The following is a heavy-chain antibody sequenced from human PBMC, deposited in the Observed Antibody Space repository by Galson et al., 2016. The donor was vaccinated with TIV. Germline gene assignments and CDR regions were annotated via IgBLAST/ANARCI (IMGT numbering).Heavy chain of an antibody. J-gene: IGHJ6*02. CDR2: IISLFRTA. Sequence: SVKVSCKASGGTFSSYAISWVRQAPGQGLEWMGGIISLFRTAKYAQKFQGRVTITADESTSTAYMELSSLRSEDTAVYYCASPSTQREFDFWSRSYGMDVLGQGTRVTVSS. CDR1: GGTFSSYA. CDR3: ASPSTQREFDFWSRSYGMDV. V-gene: IGHV1-69*13. D-gene: IGHD3-3*01.